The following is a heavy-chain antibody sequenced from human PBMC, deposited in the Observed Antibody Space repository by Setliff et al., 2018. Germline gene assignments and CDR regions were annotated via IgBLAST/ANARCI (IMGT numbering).Heavy chain of an antibody. J-gene: IGHJ4*02. CDR2: LSYNGNA. CDR3: ARHTIAMSTIISYFDY. CDR1: SGSISSDNYY. V-gene: IGHV4-39*01. D-gene: IGHD3-10*01. Sequence: PSETLSLTCTVSSGSISSDNYYWGWIRQPPGKGLEWIGILSYNGNAYYTPSLKSRVTISIDTSKNQFSLKLSSVTAADTAVYYCARHTIAMSTIISYFDYWGQGTLVTVSS.